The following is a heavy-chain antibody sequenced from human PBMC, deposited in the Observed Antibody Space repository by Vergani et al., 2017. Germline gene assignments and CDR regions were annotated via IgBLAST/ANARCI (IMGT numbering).Heavy chain of an antibody. J-gene: IGHJ4*02. CDR2: VSGSSATP. Sequence: EVQLLESGGGLVQPGGSLRLSCEASGFSFPGYAMSWVCQAPGKGLVWDSSVSGSSATPYYAYSVKGRFIISRDNSKNTLHLKMNSLRADDPAVYYCTKGSRGYTGYFFYYWGQGTPATVSS. CDR1: GFSFPGYA. V-gene: IGHV3-23*01. CDR3: TKGSRGYTGYFFYY. D-gene: IGHD5-12*01.